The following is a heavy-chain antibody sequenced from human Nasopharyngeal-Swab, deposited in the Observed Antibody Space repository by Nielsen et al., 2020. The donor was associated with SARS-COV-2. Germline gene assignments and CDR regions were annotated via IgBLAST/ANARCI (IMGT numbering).Heavy chain of an antibody. V-gene: IGHV4-39*01. J-gene: IGHJ4*02. CDR2: IYYSGST. CDR3: ARWGYSSTADY. D-gene: IGHD6-13*01. Sequence: SETLSLTCTVSGGSISSSSYYWGWIRQPPGKGLEWIGSIYYSGSTYYNPSLKGRVTISVDTSKNQFSLKLSSVTAADTAVYYCARWGYSSTADYWGQGTLVTVSS. CDR1: GGSISSSSYY.